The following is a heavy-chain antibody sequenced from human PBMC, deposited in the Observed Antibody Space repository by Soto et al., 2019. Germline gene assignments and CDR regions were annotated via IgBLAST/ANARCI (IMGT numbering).Heavy chain of an antibody. CDR2: IYPGDSDT. CDR3: ARLELPHFDNWFDP. D-gene: IGHD2-15*01. J-gene: IGHJ5*02. Sequence: PGESLKISCKGSGYSFSSYWIGWVRQMPGKGLEWMGIIYPGDSDTRCSPSFQGQVTIAADKSISTASRPWTSLNASHTALYYCARLELPHFDNWFDPWGKGTLVTAPS. CDR1: GYSFSSYW. V-gene: IGHV5-51*01.